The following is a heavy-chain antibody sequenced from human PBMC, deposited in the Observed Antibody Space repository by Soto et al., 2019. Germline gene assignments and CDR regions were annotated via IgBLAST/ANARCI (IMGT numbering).Heavy chain of an antibody. CDR2: IIPIFGTA. CDR1: GGTFSSYA. J-gene: IGHJ4*02. CDR3: ARDYERWLQVFDY. V-gene: IGHV1-69*13. Sequence: SVKVSCKASGGTFSSYAISWVRQAPGQGLEWMGGIIPIFGTANYAQKFQGRVTITADESTSTAYMELSSLRSEDTAVYYCARDYERWLQVFDYWGQGTLVTVSS. D-gene: IGHD5-12*01.